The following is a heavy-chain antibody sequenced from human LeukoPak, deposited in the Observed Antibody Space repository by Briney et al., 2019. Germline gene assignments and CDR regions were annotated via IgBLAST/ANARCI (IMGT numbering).Heavy chain of an antibody. CDR1: GFTFSSYW. D-gene: IGHD6-6*01. CDR3: ARDRGLVNDY. CDR2: INRDGTTT. V-gene: IGHV3-74*01. J-gene: IGHJ4*02. Sequence: GGSLRLSCAASGFTFSSYWMHWVRQVPGKGLVWVSHINRDGTTTTYADSVKGRFTISRDNAANTLFLQMNSLRVEDTAVYYCARDRGLVNDYWGQGTLVTVS.